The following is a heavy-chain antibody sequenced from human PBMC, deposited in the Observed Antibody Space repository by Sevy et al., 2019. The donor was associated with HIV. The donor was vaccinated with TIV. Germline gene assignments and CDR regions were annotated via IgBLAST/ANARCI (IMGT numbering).Heavy chain of an antibody. CDR2: VYYTGGT. J-gene: IGHJ3*02. V-gene: IGHV4-59*08. CDR3: ARRNDFDI. Sequence: SETLSLTCTVSGGSINSDHWNWIRQPPGKGLEWIGYVYYTGGTNYNPSLKNRVTISVDRTKNRSSLKLTSVTAADTAVYYCARRNDFDIWGQGTMVTVSS. CDR1: GGSINSDH.